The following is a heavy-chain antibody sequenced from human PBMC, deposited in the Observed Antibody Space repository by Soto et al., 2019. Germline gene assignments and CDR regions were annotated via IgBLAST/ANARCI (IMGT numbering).Heavy chain of an antibody. J-gene: IGHJ4*02. CDR3: AILLISPGTDY. Sequence: ASVKVSCKASGYSFTSNSMHWVRQAPGQGLEWMGVIKPNGGGSNYAQKFQGRVTMTRDTSTSTVYMELSSLISDATSVYYCAILLISPGTDYWGQGTLFTVSS. CDR2: IKPNGGGS. V-gene: IGHV1-46*01. CDR1: GYSFTSNS. D-gene: IGHD2-15*01.